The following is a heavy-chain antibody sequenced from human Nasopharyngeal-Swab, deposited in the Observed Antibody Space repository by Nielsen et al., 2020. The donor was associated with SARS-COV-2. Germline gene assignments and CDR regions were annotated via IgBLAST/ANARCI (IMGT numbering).Heavy chain of an antibody. D-gene: IGHD1-1*01. CDR3: TTDLGTPYYYYYMDV. V-gene: IGHV3-15*01. J-gene: IGHJ6*03. Sequence: ETLSLTCAASGFTFSNAWMSWVRQAPGKGLEWVGRIKSKTDGGTTDYAAPVKGRFTISRDDSKNTLYLQMNSLKTEDTAVYYCTTDLGTPYYYYYMDVWGKGTTVTVSS. CDR2: IKSKTDGGTT. CDR1: GFTFSNAW.